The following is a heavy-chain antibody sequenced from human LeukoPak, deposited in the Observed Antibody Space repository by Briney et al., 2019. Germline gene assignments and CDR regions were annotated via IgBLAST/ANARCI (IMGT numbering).Heavy chain of an antibody. CDR1: GFTFSSYW. CDR3: ARDDGMRTVDY. V-gene: IGHV3-7*01. CDR2: MKQDGSEK. Sequence: GGSRRLSCSASGFTFSSYWMSWVRQAPGKGLEWVANMKQDGSEKYYVDSVKGRFTISRDNAEKLLYLQMNSLRVEDTAVYYCARDDGMRTVDYWGQGTLVTVTS. J-gene: IGHJ4*02. D-gene: IGHD1-14*01.